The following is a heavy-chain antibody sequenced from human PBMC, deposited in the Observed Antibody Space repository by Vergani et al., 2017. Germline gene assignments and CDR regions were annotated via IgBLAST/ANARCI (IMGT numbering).Heavy chain of an antibody. Sequence: QVTLTESGPALVKPTQTLTLTCTFSGFSLSTSGMRVSWIRQPPGKALEWLARIDWDDDKLYRTSLKTRLTISKDTSKNQVVLIMTNMDPVDTATYYCARSQGASGTYFDYWGQGTLVTVSS. D-gene: IGHD1-26*01. CDR1: GFSLSTSGMR. CDR3: ARSQGASGTYFDY. CDR2: IDWDDDK. V-gene: IGHV2-70*04. J-gene: IGHJ4*02.